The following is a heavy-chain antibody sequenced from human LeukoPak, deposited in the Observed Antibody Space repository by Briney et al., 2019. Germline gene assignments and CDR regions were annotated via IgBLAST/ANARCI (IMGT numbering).Heavy chain of an antibody. CDR1: GGSFSGYY. J-gene: IGHJ4*02. CDR2: INHSGST. V-gene: IGHV4-34*01. CDR3: AKLHLWFGECYFDY. D-gene: IGHD3-10*01. Sequence: SETLSLTCAVYGGSFSGYYWSWIRQPPGKGLEWIGEINHSGSTNYNPSLKSRVTISVDTSKNQFSLKLSSVTAADTAVYYCAKLHLWFGECYFDYWGQGTLVTVSS.